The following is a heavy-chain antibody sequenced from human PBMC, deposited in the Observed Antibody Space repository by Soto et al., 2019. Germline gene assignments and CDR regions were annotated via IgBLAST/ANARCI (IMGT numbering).Heavy chain of an antibody. CDR3: ARGRYYYDSSGYPPFDY. Sequence: SETLSLTCTVSGGSISSYYWSWIRQPPGKGLEWIGYIYYSGSTNYNPSLKSRVTISVDTSKNQFSLKLSSVTAADTAVYYCARGRYYYDSSGYPPFDYWGQGTLVTVSS. CDR1: GGSISSYY. V-gene: IGHV4-59*12. D-gene: IGHD3-22*01. J-gene: IGHJ4*02. CDR2: IYYSGST.